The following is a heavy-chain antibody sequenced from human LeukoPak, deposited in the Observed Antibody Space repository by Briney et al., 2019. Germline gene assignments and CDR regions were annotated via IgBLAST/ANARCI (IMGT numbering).Heavy chain of an antibody. CDR3: ARATIAAPPGY. V-gene: IGHV3-30-3*01. Sequence: PGGSLRLSCAASGFTFSTYAMHWVRQAPGKGLEWVALISYDGSNKYYADSVKGRFTISRDNSKNTLYLQMNSLRAEDTAVYYCARATIAAPPGYWGQGILVTVSS. D-gene: IGHD6-6*01. CDR1: GFTFSTYA. J-gene: IGHJ4*02. CDR2: ISYDGSNK.